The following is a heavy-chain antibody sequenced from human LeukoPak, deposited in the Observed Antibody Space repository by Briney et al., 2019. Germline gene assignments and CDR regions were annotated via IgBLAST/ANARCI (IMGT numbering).Heavy chain of an antibody. CDR2: ISGSGGSR. CDR3: AKETSDYGDYVNAFDV. D-gene: IGHD4-17*01. Sequence: GGSLRLSCAASGFIFSTYAMSWVRQAPGKGLEWFSSISGSGGSRNYGDSVKGRVTSSRDNSKNTLLLQMNSLRAEDTAVYYCAKETSDYGDYVNAFDVWGQGTMVTVSS. V-gene: IGHV3-23*01. J-gene: IGHJ3*01. CDR1: GFIFSTYA.